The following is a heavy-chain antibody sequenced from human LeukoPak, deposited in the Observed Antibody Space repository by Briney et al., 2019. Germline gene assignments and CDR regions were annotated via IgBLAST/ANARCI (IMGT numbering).Heavy chain of an antibody. D-gene: IGHD3-10*01. Sequence: PGGSLRLSCAASGFTFSSYGMHWVRQAPGKGLEWVAFIRYDGSNKYYADSVKGRFTISRDNSKNTLYLQMNSLRAEDTAVYYCAKESRAWVGFGLDAFDIWGQGTMVTVSS. CDR2: IRYDGSNK. J-gene: IGHJ3*02. CDR3: AKESRAWVGFGLDAFDI. V-gene: IGHV3-30*02. CDR1: GFTFSSYG.